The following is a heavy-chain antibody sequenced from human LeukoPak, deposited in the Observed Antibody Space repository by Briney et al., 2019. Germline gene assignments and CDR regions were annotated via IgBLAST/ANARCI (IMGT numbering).Heavy chain of an antibody. CDR2: INHSGST. CDR1: GFVVSSNY. V-gene: IGHV4-34*01. D-gene: IGHD6-19*01. J-gene: IGHJ4*02. CDR3: ARRPGLVAVAGEGFDY. Sequence: PGGSLRLSCAASGFVVSSNYMSWIRQPRGKGLEWIGEINHSGSTNYNPSLKSRVTISVDTSKNQFSLKLSSVTAADTAVYYCARRPGLVAVAGEGFDYWGQGIVVTVSS.